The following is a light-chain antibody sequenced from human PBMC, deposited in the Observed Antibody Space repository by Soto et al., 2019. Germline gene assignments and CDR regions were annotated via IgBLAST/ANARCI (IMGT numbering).Light chain of an antibody. J-gene: IGLJ2*01. Sequence: QSALTQPASVSGSPGQSITISCTGTSSDVGGYNYVSWYQQHPGKAPKLMIYDVSNRPSGVSNRFSGSKSGNTASLTISGPQAEDEADYYCTSYTSSSPLGVVFGGGTKLTV. CDR2: DVS. CDR3: TSYTSSSPLGVV. V-gene: IGLV2-14*01. CDR1: SSDVGGYNY.